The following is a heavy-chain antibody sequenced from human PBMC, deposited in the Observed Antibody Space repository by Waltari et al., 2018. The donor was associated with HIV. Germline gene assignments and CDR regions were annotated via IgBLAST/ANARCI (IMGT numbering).Heavy chain of an antibody. Sequence: EVQLVESGGGLVQPGGSLRLSCAASRFTFSAFWMSWVRQAPGRGLEGVANIDKEGNEKYYGDSVKGRCTISRDNAENSLHLQRNNLRAEDTAVYYCVGEGRGVSENWFDPWGQGTRVIVSS. CDR2: IDKEGNEK. D-gene: IGHD3-10*01. CDR1: RFTFSAFW. V-gene: IGHV3-7*01. J-gene: IGHJ5*02. CDR3: VGEGRGVSENWFDP.